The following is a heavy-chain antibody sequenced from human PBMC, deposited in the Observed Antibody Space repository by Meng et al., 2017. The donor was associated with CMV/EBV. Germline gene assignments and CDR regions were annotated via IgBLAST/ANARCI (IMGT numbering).Heavy chain of an antibody. CDR2: INHSGST. CDR3: AREGVGCSSTSCFPSSGMDV. Sequence: GSLRLSCAVYGGSFSGYYWSWNRQPPGKGLEWIGEINHSGSTNYNPSLKSRVTISVDTSKNQFSLKLSSVTAADTAVYYCAREGVGCSSTSCFPSSGMDVWGQGTTVTVSS. D-gene: IGHD2-2*01. J-gene: IGHJ6*02. V-gene: IGHV4-34*01. CDR1: GGSFSGYY.